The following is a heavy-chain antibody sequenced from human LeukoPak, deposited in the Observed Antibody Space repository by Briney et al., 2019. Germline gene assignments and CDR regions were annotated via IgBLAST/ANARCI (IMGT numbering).Heavy chain of an antibody. CDR1: AFTFSSYE. J-gene: IGHJ3*01. D-gene: IGHD3-22*01. CDR2: ISSSGSTI. Sequence: GGCLRLSCAASAFTFSSYEMNWVRQAPGKGLEWGSYISSSGSTIYYADSVKGRFTISRDNAKNSLCLQMNSLRAEDTAVYYCAREGYDSSGYYQADWGQGTMVTVPS. CDR3: AREGYDSSGYYQAD. V-gene: IGHV3-48*03.